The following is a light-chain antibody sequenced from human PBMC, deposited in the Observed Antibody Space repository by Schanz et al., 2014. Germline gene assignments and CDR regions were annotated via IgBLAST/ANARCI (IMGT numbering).Light chain of an antibody. J-gene: IGKJ5*01. CDR2: ATS. CDR1: QGIRSH. Sequence: IQLTQSPSSLSASVGDSVTLSCRASQGIRSHLAWYQQKPGRAPQLLIYATSTLRRGVPSRFSGSGSRTEFTLTISSLQPEDFATYFCQVLDSSPSITFGQGTRLEIK. V-gene: IGKV1-9*01. CDR3: QVLDSSPSIT.